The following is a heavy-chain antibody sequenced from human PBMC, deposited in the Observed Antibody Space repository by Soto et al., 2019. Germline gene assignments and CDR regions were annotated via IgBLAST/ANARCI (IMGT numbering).Heavy chain of an antibody. CDR1: GYALTELS. CDR2: FDPEDGET. Sequence: ASVKVSCKVAGYALTELSMHWGRQAPGKGLEWMGGFDPEDGETIYAQKFQGRVTMTEDTSTDTAYMELSSLGVEDTAVYYCAKAVVNCGSTNCPFDSWGQGTLVTVSS. D-gene: IGHD2-21*01. V-gene: IGHV1-24*01. J-gene: IGHJ4*02. CDR3: AKAVVNCGSTNCPFDS.